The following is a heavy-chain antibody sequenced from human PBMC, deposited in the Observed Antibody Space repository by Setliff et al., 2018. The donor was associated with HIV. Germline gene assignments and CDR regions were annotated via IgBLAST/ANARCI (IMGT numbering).Heavy chain of an antibody. D-gene: IGHD3-22*01. CDR1: GGSISSYY. Sequence: SETLSLTCTVSGGSISSYYWSWIRQPAGKGLEWIGRIFSSGRTSYNSSLKSRVTMSVDTSKNQFSLRLTSVTAAETAVYYCARDPVITMMVGPKFYFDYWGQGILVTVSS. CDR3: ARDPVITMMVGPKFYFDY. CDR2: IFSSGRT. J-gene: IGHJ4*02. V-gene: IGHV4-4*07.